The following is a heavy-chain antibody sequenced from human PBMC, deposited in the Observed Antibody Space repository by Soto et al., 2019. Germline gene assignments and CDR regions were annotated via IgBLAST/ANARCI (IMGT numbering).Heavy chain of an antibody. CDR3: ASYSGYDFYY. CDR2: INYSGST. Sequence: PSATLSLTCTVSGGSVSSGNYYWSWIRQPPGKGLEWIGYINYSGSTNYKPSLKSRVTISVDTSKNQFSLKLSSVTAADTAVYYCASYSGYDFYYWGQGTLVTVSS. CDR1: GGSVSSGNYY. J-gene: IGHJ4*02. V-gene: IGHV4-61*01. D-gene: IGHD5-12*01.